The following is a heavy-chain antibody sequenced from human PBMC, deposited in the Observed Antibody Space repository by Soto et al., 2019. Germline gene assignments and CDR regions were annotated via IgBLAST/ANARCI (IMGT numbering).Heavy chain of an antibody. J-gene: IGHJ4*02. V-gene: IGHV3-23*01. Sequence: GGSLRLSCAASGFTFSSYAMSWVRQAPGKGLEWVSAISGSGGSTYYADSVKGRFTISRDNSKNTLYLQMNSLRAEDTAVYYCAKDPRRYYYDSSGYKYWGQGTLVTVSS. CDR2: ISGSGGST. CDR1: GFTFSSYA. CDR3: AKDPRRYYYDSSGYKY. D-gene: IGHD3-22*01.